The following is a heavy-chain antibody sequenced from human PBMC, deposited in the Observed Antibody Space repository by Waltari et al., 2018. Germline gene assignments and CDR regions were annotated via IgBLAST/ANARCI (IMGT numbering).Heavy chain of an antibody. J-gene: IGHJ4*02. CDR2: INPKSGVT. CDR3: ARFTSGGYYSD. Sequence: QVQLVQSGAEVKKPGASVKVSCATSGYSFVDNYIHWVRQAPGQKFEYMGWINPKSGVTKNPKNFQSRVTLTTDTSISTAYMELTSLSSEDTAMYYCARFTSGGYYSDWGQGTRVAVSS. CDR1: GYSFVDNY. D-gene: IGHD3-10*01. V-gene: IGHV1-2*02.